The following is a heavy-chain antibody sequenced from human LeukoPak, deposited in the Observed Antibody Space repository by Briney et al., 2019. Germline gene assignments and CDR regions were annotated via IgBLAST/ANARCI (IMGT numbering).Heavy chain of an antibody. CDR2: IFVTGNT. D-gene: IGHD2-21*02. V-gene: IGHV4-4*09. CDR3: ARFAYCGTGCWYYFDF. CDR1: GGSISGHY. J-gene: IGHJ4*02. Sequence: PETLSLTCSVSGGSISGHYWSWIRQPPGKELEWIGYIFVTGNTIYNPSLSSRVTMSLDTSKNQFSLKLSSVTAADTAVYYCARFAYCGTGCWYYFDFWGRGMLVTVSS.